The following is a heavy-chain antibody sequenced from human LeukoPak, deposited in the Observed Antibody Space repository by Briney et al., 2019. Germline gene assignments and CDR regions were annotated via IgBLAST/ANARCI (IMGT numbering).Heavy chain of an antibody. CDR2: IYYSGST. CDR3: ARAYGSGSYLFDY. J-gene: IGHJ4*02. V-gene: IGHV4-59*01. D-gene: IGHD3-10*01. CDR1: GGSISSYY. Sequence: SETLSLTCTVSGGSISSYYWSWIRQPPGKGLEWIGYIYYSGSTNYNPSLKSRVTISVDTSKNQFSLRLSSVTAADTAVYYCARAYGSGSYLFDYWGQGTLVTVSS.